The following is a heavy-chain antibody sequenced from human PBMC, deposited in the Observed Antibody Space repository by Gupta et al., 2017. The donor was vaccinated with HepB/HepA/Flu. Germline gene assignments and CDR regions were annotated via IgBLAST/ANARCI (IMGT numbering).Heavy chain of an antibody. CDR3: GRVGEAGY. CDR1: GFTFSGYW. J-gene: IGHJ4*02. CDR2: VSADGKTA. D-gene: IGHD4-17*01. V-gene: IGHV3-74*01. Sequence: EVQLIESGGGLVQPGGSLRLSCAASGFTFSGYWMHWVRQTPGKGLVWVADVSADGKTAFYADSVKGRFTISRYNANTGYLQMNSLRVEDTAVYYCGRVGEAGYWGQGALVTVSS.